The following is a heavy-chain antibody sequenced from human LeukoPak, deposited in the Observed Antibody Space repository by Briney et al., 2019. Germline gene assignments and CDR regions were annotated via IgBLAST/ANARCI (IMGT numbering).Heavy chain of an antibody. CDR1: GFTFSTYG. V-gene: IGHV3-30*02. Sequence: GGSLRLSCAASGFTFSTYGMHWVRRAPGQGMEWVAFIRYDGSNKYYADSVKGRFTISRDNSKNTLYLQMNSLRAEDTAVYYCAKEPHPLYYYYYMDVWGKGTTVTVSS. J-gene: IGHJ6*03. CDR3: AKEPHPLYYYYYMDV. CDR2: IRYDGSNK.